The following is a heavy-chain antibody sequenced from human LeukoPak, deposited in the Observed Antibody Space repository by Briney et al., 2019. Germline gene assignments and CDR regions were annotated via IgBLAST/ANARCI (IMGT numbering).Heavy chain of an antibody. CDR2: IYWTDDK. CDR1: GFSLPTTGVG. Sequence: SGPTLLKPTHPLTLTCNFSGFSLPTTGVGLGWIRQPRGEALEWLALIYWTDDKRYSLSLKSRLTITKDTSKNQVVLTMTNMDPVDTATYYCAHRRVAARRPFYFDYWGQGTLVTVSS. D-gene: IGHD6-6*01. CDR3: AHRRVAARRPFYFDY. V-gene: IGHV2-5*01. J-gene: IGHJ4*02.